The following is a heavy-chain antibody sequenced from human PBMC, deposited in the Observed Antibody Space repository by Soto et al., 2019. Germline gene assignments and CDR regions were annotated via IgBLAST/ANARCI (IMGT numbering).Heavy chain of an antibody. D-gene: IGHD3-16*01. CDR1: GFTFSSYG. CDR2: IWYDGSNK. J-gene: IGHJ5*02. V-gene: IGHV3-33*01. Sequence: PGGSPRLSCAASGFTFSSYGMHWVRQAPGKGLEWVAVIWYDGSNKYYADSVKGRFTISRDNSKNTLYLQMNSLRAEDTAVYYCARDFPRGSSGPPRFDPWGQGTLVTVSS. CDR3: ARDFPRGSSGPPRFDP.